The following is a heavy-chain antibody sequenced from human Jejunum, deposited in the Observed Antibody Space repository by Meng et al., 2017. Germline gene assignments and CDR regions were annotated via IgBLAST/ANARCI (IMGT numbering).Heavy chain of an antibody. J-gene: IGHJ4*02. D-gene: IGHD1-26*01. V-gene: IGHV4-4*07. CDR2: LYTNGTT. CDR3: ARHEVDFDN. CDR1: GASIRGNF. Sequence: VPLERPLHGQVDPSEPLSLTFPVSGASIRGNFWTRIRQPAGRGLEWLGRLYTNGTTNYNPSLKNRVSMSVDSSKNHVSLKLTSVTAADTAVYYCARHEVDFDNWGQGTLVTVSS.